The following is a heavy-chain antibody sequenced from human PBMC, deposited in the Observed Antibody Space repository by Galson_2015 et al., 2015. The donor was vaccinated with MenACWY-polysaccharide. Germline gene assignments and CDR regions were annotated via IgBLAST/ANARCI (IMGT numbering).Heavy chain of an antibody. CDR2: INPKSGGT. CDR1: GYFFSGFH. CDR3: ARDSGSYLGLDRGFDP. Sequence: SVKVSCKASGYFFSGFHIHWVRQAPGQGLQWMGWINPKSGGTEYAQNFQGRVTMTRDTSISTAYMDLSSLRLDDTAVYYCARDSGSYLGLDRGFDPWGQGTLVTVSS. D-gene: IGHD1-26*01. J-gene: IGHJ5*02. V-gene: IGHV1-2*02.